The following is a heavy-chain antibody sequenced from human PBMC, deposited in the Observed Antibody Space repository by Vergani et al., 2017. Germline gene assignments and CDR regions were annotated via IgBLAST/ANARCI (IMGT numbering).Heavy chain of an antibody. CDR2: INELGTKR. Sequence: EVQLVESGGGRVRPGGSLRLSCAASGFIFSEYWMSWVRKAPGKGLEWLANINELGTKRDYMPSMSGRFIISRDNTQRSLHLQIYSLRVEDTAIYYCARAGVRAGFDFWGQGALVTVSS. CDR3: ARAGVRAGFDF. J-gene: IGHJ4*02. CDR1: GFIFSEYW. V-gene: IGHV3-7*03. D-gene: IGHD2-8*01.